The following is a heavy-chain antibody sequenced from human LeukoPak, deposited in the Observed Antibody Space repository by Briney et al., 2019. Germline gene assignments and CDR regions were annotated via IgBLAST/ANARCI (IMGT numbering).Heavy chain of an antibody. CDR2: INHSGST. CDR1: GGSFSGYY. J-gene: IGHJ6*02. D-gene: IGHD2-15*01. Sequence: KSSETLSLTCAVHGGSFSGYYWSWIRQPPGKGLEWIGEINHSGSTNYNPSLKSRVTISVDTSKNQFSLKLSSVTAADTAVYYCARIRRSPMGVVRQIMDVWGQGTTVTVSS. CDR3: ARIRRSPMGVVRQIMDV. V-gene: IGHV4-34*01.